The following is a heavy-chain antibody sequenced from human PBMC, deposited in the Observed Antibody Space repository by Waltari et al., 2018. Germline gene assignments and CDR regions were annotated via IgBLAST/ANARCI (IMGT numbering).Heavy chain of an antibody. CDR2: ISFDSNNK. J-gene: IGHJ4*02. CDR1: GVTFPNYD. D-gene: IGHD5-12*01. V-gene: IGHV3-30-3*01. Sequence: QVDLVESGGGVVQPGRPLRLSCAASGVTFPNYDMHWVRQARGKGLEWVAAISFDSNNKYYTDSVKGRFTISRDNSKNMLYLEMNSLGTEDTALYYCASVADTGYKTNWGQGTLVTVSS. CDR3: ASVADTGYKTN.